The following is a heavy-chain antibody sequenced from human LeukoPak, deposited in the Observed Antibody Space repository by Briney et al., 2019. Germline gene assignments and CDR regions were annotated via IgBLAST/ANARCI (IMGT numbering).Heavy chain of an antibody. V-gene: IGHV1-46*01. D-gene: IGHD6-6*01. CDR2: INPSGGST. Sequence: GASVKVSCMASGYTFTSYYMHWVRQAPGQGLEWMGIINPSGGSTSYAQKFQGRVTMTRDMSTSTVYMELSSLRSEDTAVYYCARGLGVAARRPGIDYWGQGTLVTVSS. CDR1: GYTFTSYY. J-gene: IGHJ4*02. CDR3: ARGLGVAARRPGIDY.